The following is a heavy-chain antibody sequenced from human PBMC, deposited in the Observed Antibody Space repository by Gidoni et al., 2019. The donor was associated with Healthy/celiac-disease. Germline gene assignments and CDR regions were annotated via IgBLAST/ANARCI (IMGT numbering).Heavy chain of an antibody. J-gene: IGHJ2*01. Sequence: HVQLVESGGGVVQPGRSLRLYRAASGFTVASDGMHWARQAPGKGLEWVAVIGYDGSNKYYADTVKGRFTISRDNSKNTLYLQMNSLRAEDTAVYYCAREGDTAMVSWYFDLWGRGTLVTVSS. V-gene: IGHV3-33*01. CDR2: IGYDGSNK. D-gene: IGHD5-18*01. CDR3: AREGDTAMVSWYFDL. CDR1: GFTVASDG.